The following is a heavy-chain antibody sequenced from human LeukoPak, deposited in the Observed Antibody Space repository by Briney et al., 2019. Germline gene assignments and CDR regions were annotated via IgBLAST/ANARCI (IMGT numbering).Heavy chain of an antibody. J-gene: IGHJ3*02. D-gene: IGHD3-10*01. CDR2: IYHSGST. Sequence: SQTLSLTCAVSGGSISGGGYSWSWIRQPPGKGLEWIGYIYHSGSTYYNPSLKSRVTISVDRSKNQFSLKLSSVTAADTAVYYCARSPGASCAFDIWGQGTMVTVSS. CDR3: ARSPGASCAFDI. V-gene: IGHV4-30-2*01. CDR1: GGSISGGGYS.